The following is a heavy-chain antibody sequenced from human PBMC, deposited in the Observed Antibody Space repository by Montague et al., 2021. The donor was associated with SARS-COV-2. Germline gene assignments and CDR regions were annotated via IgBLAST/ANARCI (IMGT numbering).Heavy chain of an antibody. Sequence: SLRLSCAASGFTFSSYSMNWVRQAPGKGLEWVSSISSSSSYIYYADSVKGRFTISRDSAKNSLYLQMNSLRAEDTAVYYCARSYSSSWYSGIGMDVWGQGTTVTVSS. J-gene: IGHJ6*02. CDR2: ISSSSSYI. V-gene: IGHV3-21*01. CDR3: ARSYSSSWYSGIGMDV. D-gene: IGHD6-13*01. CDR1: GFTFSSYS.